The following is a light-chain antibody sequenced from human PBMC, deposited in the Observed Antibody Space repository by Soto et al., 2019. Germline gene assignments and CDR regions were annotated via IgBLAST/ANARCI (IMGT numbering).Light chain of an antibody. CDR3: SLYTSSSTYV. CDR2: EVS. V-gene: IGLV2-18*01. CDR1: SSDVGSYNR. J-gene: IGLJ1*01. Sequence: QSALTQPPSVSGSPGQSVTISCTGTSSDVGSYNRVSWYQQPPGTAPKLMIYEVSNRPSGVPDRFSGSKSGNTASLTISGLQAEDEADYYYSLYTSSSTYVFGTGTKLTVL.